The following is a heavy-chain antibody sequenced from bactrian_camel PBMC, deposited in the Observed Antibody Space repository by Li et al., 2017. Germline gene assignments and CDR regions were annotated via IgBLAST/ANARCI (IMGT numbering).Heavy chain of an antibody. CDR2: IYSGGSGATAT. CDR1: GWTAGSLASLC. V-gene: IGHV3S54*01. Sequence: QVQLVESGGGLVQPGGSLRLSCTASGWTAGSLASLCIGWFRQAPGKEREGVATIYSGGSGATATYYADSVKGRFSISHDNAKNMLYLQMTNLQPEDTAMYYCVAERFLSHDYCTGSWGQHSGQGTQVTVS. J-gene: IGHJ4*01. D-gene: IGHD1*01.